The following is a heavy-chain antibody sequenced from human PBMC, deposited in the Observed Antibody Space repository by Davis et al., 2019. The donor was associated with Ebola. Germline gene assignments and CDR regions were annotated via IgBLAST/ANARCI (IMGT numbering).Heavy chain of an antibody. CDR1: GGSFSGYY. CDR3: ARVRGYSYIDY. CDR2: INQSGST. J-gene: IGHJ4*02. D-gene: IGHD5-18*01. V-gene: IGHV4-34*01. Sequence: SETLSLTCAVYGGSFSGYYWSWIRQPPGKGLEWIGEINQSGSTNYNPSLKSRVTIPVDTSKNQFSLKLSSVTAADTAVYYCARVRGYSYIDYWGQGTLVTVSS.